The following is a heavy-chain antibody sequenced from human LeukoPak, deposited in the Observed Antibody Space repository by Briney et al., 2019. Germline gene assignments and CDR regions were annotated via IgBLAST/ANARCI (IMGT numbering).Heavy chain of an antibody. D-gene: IGHD5-24*01. Sequence: GGSLRLSCAASGFTLSSYTMDWVRQAPGKGLEWVSSISSSSSYIYYADSVKGRFIISRDNAKNSLFLQMNSLRAEDTAVYYCARRGDGYNSAIDSWGQGTLVTVSS. V-gene: IGHV3-21*01. J-gene: IGHJ4*02. CDR3: ARRGDGYNSAIDS. CDR2: ISSSSSYI. CDR1: GFTLSSYT.